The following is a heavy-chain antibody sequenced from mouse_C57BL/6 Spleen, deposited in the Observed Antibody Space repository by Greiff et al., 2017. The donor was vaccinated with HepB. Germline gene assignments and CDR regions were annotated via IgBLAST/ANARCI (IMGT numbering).Heavy chain of an antibody. CDR1: GYTFTSYW. CDR3: ARSVYYYGSIPYYYAMDY. V-gene: IGHV1-52*01. D-gene: IGHD1-1*01. Sequence: QVQLQQPGAELVRPGSSVKLSCKASGYTFTSYWMHWVKQRPIQGLEWIGNIDPSDSETHYNQKFKDKATLTVDKSSSTAYMQLSSLTSEDSAVYYCARSVYYYGSIPYYYAMDYWGQGTSVTVSS. J-gene: IGHJ4*01. CDR2: IDPSDSET.